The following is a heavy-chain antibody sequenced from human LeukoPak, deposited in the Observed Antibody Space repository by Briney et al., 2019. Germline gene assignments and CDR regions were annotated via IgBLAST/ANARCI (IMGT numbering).Heavy chain of an antibody. CDR2: ISGSGGSR. CDR3: AKDRVYDSSGYFDY. D-gene: IGHD3-22*01. J-gene: IGHJ4*02. V-gene: IGHV3-23*01. CDR1: GFTFSSYA. Sequence: PGGSLRLSCAASGFTFSSYAMSWVRQAPGKGLEWVSAISGSGGSRYYADSVKGRVTFSRDNSKNTLYLQINSLRAEDTAVYYCAKDRVYDSSGYFDYWGQGTLVTVSS.